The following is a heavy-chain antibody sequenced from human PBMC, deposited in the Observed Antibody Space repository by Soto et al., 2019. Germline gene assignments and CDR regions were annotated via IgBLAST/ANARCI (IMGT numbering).Heavy chain of an antibody. J-gene: IGHJ6*02. CDR1: GGSISSGGYY. Sequence: PSETLSLTCTVSGGSISSGGYYWSWIRQHPGKGLEWIGYIYYTGSTIYSPSLDRRVTLSVDTAKDQVSLKLTSVTPADTAVYYCARHPTIARFENGLDVWGQGTMVTVSS. V-gene: IGHV4-61*08. D-gene: IGHD1-1*01. CDR3: ARHPTIARFENGLDV. CDR2: IYYTGST.